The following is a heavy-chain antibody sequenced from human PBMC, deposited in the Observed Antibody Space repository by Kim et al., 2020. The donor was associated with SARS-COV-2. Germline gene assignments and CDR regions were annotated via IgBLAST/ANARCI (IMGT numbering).Heavy chain of an antibody. D-gene: IGHD3-10*01. Sequence: GGSLRLSCAASGFTFSSYAMHWVRQAPGKGLEWVAVISYDGSNKYYADSVKGRFTISRDNSKNTLYLQMNSLRAEDTAVYYCARDTSYGSGSPMVHWGQGTLVTVSS. J-gene: IGHJ4*02. CDR3: ARDTSYGSGSPMVH. CDR1: GFTFSSYA. CDR2: ISYDGSNK. V-gene: IGHV3-30*04.